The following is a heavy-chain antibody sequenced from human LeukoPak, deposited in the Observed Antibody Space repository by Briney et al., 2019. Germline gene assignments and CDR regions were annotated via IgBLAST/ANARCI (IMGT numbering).Heavy chain of an antibody. Sequence: PGESLRLSCAASGFTVSSNYMSWVRQAPGKGLEWVSFIYSGGRTEYADSVKGRFTISRDNSKNTLYLQMNSLRAEDTAVYYCARESGSYYGVTLDYWGQGTLVTVSS. CDR2: IYSGGRT. J-gene: IGHJ4*02. D-gene: IGHD1-26*01. CDR3: ARESGSYYGVTLDY. CDR1: GFTVSSNY. V-gene: IGHV3-66*01.